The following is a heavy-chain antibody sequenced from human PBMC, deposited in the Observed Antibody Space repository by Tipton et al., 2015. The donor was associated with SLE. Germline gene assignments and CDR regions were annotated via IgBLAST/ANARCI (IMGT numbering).Heavy chain of an antibody. V-gene: IGHV4-30-4*01. Sequence: TLSLTCTVSGGSIRSGDYYWSWIRQPPGKGLEWIGYTYYSGSTYYNPSLKSRVTISVDTSKNQFSLSLSSLTAADTAVYYCARAAGYYSSFFQHWGQGTLVTVSS. D-gene: IGHD3-9*01. CDR3: ARAAGYYSSFFQH. CDR2: TYYSGST. CDR1: GGSIRSGDYY. J-gene: IGHJ1*01.